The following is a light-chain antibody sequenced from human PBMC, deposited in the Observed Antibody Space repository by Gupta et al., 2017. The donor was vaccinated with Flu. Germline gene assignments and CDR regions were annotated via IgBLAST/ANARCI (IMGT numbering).Light chain of an antibody. CDR3: QSYDSSLSDWE. V-gene: IGLV1-40*01. J-gene: IGLJ2*01. CDR2: GNT. Sequence: QSVLTQPPSVSGAPGQRVTISCTGSSSNIGAGYDVHWYQQLPGTAPKLLIYGNTNRPSGVPDRFSGSKSGSSASLAINGLQAEDEAEYYCQSYDSSLSDWEFGGGTKVTVL. CDR1: SSNIGAGYD.